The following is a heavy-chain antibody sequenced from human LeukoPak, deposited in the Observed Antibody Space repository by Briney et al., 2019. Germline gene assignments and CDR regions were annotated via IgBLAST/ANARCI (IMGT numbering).Heavy chain of an antibody. CDR1: GYTFPIYF. CDR2: INPTGGST. J-gene: IGHJ4*02. CDR3: ARTAARRFDY. Sequence: ASVKVSCKASGYTFPIYFMHWVRQAPGQGLEWMGIINPTGGSTTYAQKFQGRVTMSRDTSTSTVYMELSSLRSDDTAVYYCARTAARRFDYCGQGTLVSVSS. D-gene: IGHD6-6*01. V-gene: IGHV1-46*01.